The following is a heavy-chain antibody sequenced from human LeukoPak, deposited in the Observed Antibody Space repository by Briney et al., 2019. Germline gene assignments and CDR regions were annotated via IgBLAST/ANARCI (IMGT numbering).Heavy chain of an antibody. V-gene: IGHV4-59*01. CDR2: IFYSGST. CDR1: GGSIINYY. CDR3: ARVKTMIIVVSLFDY. J-gene: IGHJ4*02. Sequence: SETLSLTCTVSGGSIINYYWSWIRQPPGKGLEWIGYIFYSGSTNYNPSLKSRVTMSVDTSKNQFSLKLSSVTAADTAVYYCARVKTMIIVVSLFDYWGQGTLVTVSS. D-gene: IGHD3-22*01.